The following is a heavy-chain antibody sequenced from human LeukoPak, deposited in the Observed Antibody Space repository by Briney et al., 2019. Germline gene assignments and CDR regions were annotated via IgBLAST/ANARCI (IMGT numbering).Heavy chain of an antibody. D-gene: IGHD5-24*01. J-gene: IGHJ4*02. CDR1: GGSISSGGYY. CDR2: IYYSGNT. Sequence: SETLSLTCTVSGGSISSGGYYWSWIRQHPGRGLEWIGYIYYSGNTYFNPSLKSRVTISVDTSKNQFSLKLSSVTAADTAVYYCARARDGYNWGFDYWGQGTLVTVSS. CDR3: ARARDGYNWGFDY. V-gene: IGHV4-31*03.